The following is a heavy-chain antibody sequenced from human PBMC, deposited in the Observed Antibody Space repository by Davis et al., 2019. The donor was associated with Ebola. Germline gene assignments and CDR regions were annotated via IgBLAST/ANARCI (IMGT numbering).Heavy chain of an antibody. D-gene: IGHD1-14*01. Sequence: GGSLRLSCAASGFTFSNAWMSWVRQAPGKGLEWVSGIFPDGTTFHADSVKGRFTISRDNSKNTLYLQMNSLRAEDTAVFYCAKDRVPDGRWTIDYWGQGALVTVSS. CDR2: IFPDGTT. CDR1: GFTFSNAW. V-gene: IGHV3-53*01. CDR3: AKDRVPDGRWTIDY. J-gene: IGHJ4*02.